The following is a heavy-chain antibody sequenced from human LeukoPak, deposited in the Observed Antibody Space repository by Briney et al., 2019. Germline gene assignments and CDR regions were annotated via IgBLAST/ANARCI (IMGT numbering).Heavy chain of an antibody. D-gene: IGHD3-3*01. CDR1: GFTFSSYW. J-gene: IGHJ6*03. CDR2: IKQDGSEK. CDR3: ARGRFGVVTLGYMDV. V-gene: IGHV3-7*01. Sequence: GGSLRLSCAASGFTFSSYWMSWVRQAPGKGLEWVANIKQDGSEKYYVDSVKGRFTISRDNAKNSLYLQMNSLRAEDTAAYYCARGRFGVVTLGYMDVWGKGTTVSVSS.